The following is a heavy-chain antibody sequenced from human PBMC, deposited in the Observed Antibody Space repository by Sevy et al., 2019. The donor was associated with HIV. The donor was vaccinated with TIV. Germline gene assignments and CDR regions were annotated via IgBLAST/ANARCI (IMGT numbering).Heavy chain of an antibody. J-gene: IGHJ4*01. V-gene: IGHV3-15*01. Sequence: GGSLRLSCAASGFTFSDVWMSWVRQAPGKGLEWVGRIKSKADGGTTHYAAPVKGRFTISRDDSKKTLYLQMNSLKTEDTALYFCFTHLVYTSGNKNDYWGQGTLVTVSS. D-gene: IGHD6-19*01. CDR1: GFTFSDVW. CDR2: IKSKADGGTT. CDR3: FTHLVYTSGNKNDY.